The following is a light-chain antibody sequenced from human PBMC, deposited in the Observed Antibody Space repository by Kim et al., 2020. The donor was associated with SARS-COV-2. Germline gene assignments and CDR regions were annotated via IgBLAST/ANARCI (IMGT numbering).Light chain of an antibody. CDR1: QSVLYSSNNKNY. CDR2: WAS. CDR3: QQFYSTPRT. Sequence: RATINCKSSQSVLYSSNNKNYLAWYQQKPGQPPKLLIYWASIRESRVPDRFSGSGSGTDFTLTISSLQAEDVAVYYCQQFYSTPRTFGQGTKLEI. V-gene: IGKV4-1*01. J-gene: IGKJ2*01.